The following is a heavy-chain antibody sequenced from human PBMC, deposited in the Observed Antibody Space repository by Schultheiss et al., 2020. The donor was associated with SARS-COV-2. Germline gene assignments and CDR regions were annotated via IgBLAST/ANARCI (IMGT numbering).Heavy chain of an antibody. CDR3: TKGGAITIFGVVPNDYMDV. CDR2: ISGNGNNT. CDR1: GFTFTRSA. V-gene: IGHV3-23*01. Sequence: GESLKISCAASGFTFTRSALTWVRQAPGKGLEWVSSISGNGNNTYYADSVKGRFTISRDNSKKTLFLQMNILGADDTAIYYCTKGGAITIFGVVPNDYMDVWGKGATVTVAS. D-gene: IGHD3-3*01. J-gene: IGHJ6*03.